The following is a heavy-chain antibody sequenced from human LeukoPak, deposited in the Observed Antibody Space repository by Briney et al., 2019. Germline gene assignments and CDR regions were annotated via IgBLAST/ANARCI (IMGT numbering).Heavy chain of an antibody. CDR3: AKDKGRNYYDSSGYDAFDI. CDR1: GFTFDDYA. J-gene: IGHJ3*02. V-gene: IGHV3-9*01. CDR2: ISWNSGSI. Sequence: PGGSLRLSCAASGFTFDDYAMHWVRQAPGKGLEGVSGISWNSGSIGYADSVKGRFTISRDNAKNSLYLQMNSLRAEDTALYYCAKDKGRNYYDSSGYDAFDIWGQGTMVTVSS. D-gene: IGHD3-22*01.